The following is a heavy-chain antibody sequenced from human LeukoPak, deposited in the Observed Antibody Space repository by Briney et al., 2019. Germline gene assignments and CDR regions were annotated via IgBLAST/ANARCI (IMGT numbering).Heavy chain of an antibody. CDR2: ISAYNGNT. Sequence: ASVKVSCKASGYTFTSYGISWVRQAPGQGLEWMGWISAYNGNTNYAQKLQGRVTMTTDTSTSTAYMELRSLRSDDTAVYYCARVREPPNSGICDYWGQGTLVTVSS. D-gene: IGHD1-26*01. J-gene: IGHJ4*02. CDR3: ARVREPPNSGICDY. CDR1: GYTFTSYG. V-gene: IGHV1-18*01.